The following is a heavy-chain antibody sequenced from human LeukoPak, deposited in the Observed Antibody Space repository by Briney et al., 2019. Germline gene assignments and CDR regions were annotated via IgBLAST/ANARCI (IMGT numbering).Heavy chain of an antibody. J-gene: IGHJ4*02. V-gene: IGHV4-31*11. D-gene: IGHD2-15*01. CDR1: GGSIRSGDYY. Sequence: PSQTLSLTCAVSGGSIRSGDYYWSWIRQHPGKGLEWIGYIYYSGSTYYNPSLKSRVTISVDTSKNQFSLKVSSVTAADTAVYYCARDRPGVAFDYWGQGTLVTVSS. CDR3: ARDRPGVAFDY. CDR2: IYYSGST.